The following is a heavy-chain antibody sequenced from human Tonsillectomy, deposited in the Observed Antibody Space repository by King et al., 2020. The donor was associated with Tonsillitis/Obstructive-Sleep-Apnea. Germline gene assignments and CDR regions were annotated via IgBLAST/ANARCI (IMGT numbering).Heavy chain of an antibody. V-gene: IGHV4-31*01. J-gene: IGHJ2*01. D-gene: IGHD3-3*01. CDR3: AGIPYDFWSGPYWYFDL. Sequence: QLQESGPGLVKPSQTLSLTCTVSGGSISSGGYYWSWIRQHPGKGLEWIGYIYYSGSTYYNPSLKSLVTISVDTSKNQFSLKLSSVTAADTAVYYCAGIPYDFWSGPYWYFDLWGRGTLVTVSS. CDR1: GGSISSGGYY. CDR2: IYYSGST.